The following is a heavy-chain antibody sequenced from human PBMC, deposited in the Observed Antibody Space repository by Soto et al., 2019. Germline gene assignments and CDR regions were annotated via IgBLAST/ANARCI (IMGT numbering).Heavy chain of an antibody. J-gene: IGHJ5*02. Sequence: ASVKVSCKASGYTFTSYDINWVRQATGQGLEWMGWMNPNSGNTGYAQKFQGRVTMTRNTSISTAYMELSSLRSEDTAVYYCARGRDGHNWFDPWGQGTLVTVSS. CDR2: MNPNSGNT. CDR1: GYTFTSYD. V-gene: IGHV1-8*01. CDR3: ARGRDGHNWFDP.